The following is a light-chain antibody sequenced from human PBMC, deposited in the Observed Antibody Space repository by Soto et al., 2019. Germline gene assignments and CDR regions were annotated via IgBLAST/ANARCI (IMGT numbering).Light chain of an antibody. CDR2: DAS. J-gene: IGKJ1*01. V-gene: IGKV3-11*01. CDR1: QSVGSY. Sequence: EIVLTQSPVTLSLSPGERATLSCRASQSVGSYLAWYQQKPGQAPRLLIYDASNRATGIPARFSGSGSGTDFTLTISSLEPEDFAVYYCQERSNWSWTFGQGTKVDIK. CDR3: QERSNWSWT.